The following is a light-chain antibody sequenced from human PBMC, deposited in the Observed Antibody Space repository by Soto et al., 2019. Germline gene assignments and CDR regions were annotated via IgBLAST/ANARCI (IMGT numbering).Light chain of an antibody. V-gene: IGLV3-1*01. Sequence: SYELTQPPSVSVSPGQTASITCSGDKLGDKYACWYQQKPGQSPVLVIYQDSKRPSGIPERSSGSNSGNTATLTISGTQAMDEADYYCQAWDSSTNYVFGTGTKLTVL. CDR3: QAWDSSTNYV. CDR1: KLGDKY. J-gene: IGLJ1*01. CDR2: QDS.